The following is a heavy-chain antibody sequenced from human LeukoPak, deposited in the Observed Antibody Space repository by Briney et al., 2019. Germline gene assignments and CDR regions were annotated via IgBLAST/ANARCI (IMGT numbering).Heavy chain of an antibody. CDR2: ISSSSSTI. D-gene: IGHD3-22*01. V-gene: IGHV3-48*01. J-gene: IGHJ4*02. CDR1: GFTFSSHS. CDR3: ARGAYYYED. Sequence: GGSLGLSCAASGFTFSSHSMNWVRQAPGKGLEWVSYISSSSSTIYYADSVKGRFTISRDDAKNSLYLQMNSLRAEDTAVYYCARGAYYYEDWGQGTLVTVSS.